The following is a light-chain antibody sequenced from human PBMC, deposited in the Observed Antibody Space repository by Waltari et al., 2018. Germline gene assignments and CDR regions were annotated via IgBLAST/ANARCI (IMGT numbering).Light chain of an antibody. CDR2: DAS. Sequence: EIVLTQSPATLSLSPGARATLSCRASQSISSSYLVWYQQKPGQAPRLLMYDASNRATGIPARFSGSGSGTDFTLTISSLEPEDFAVYYCQQRSNRPLTFGGGTKVEIK. CDR1: QSISSSY. J-gene: IGKJ4*01. V-gene: IGKV3-11*01. CDR3: QQRSNRPLT.